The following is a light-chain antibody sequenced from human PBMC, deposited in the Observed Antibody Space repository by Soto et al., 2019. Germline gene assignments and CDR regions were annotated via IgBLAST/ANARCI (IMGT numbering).Light chain of an antibody. CDR1: SRDVGIYNL. CDR2: EDT. V-gene: IGLV2-23*01. CDR3: CSYAGSSTYV. J-gene: IGLJ1*01. Sequence: QSALTQPASVSGSPGQSITISCTGTSRDVGIYNLVSWYQLHPGKVPKLIIYEDTKRPSGISSRFSGSESGITAFLTISGLQAEDEADYYCCSYAGSSTYVXGTGTKVTVL.